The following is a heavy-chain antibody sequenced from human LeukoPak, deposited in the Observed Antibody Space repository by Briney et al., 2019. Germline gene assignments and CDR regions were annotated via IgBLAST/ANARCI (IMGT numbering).Heavy chain of an antibody. Sequence: GGSVRLSCAACGFTFSRYWLHWVRQAPGRGLVWVSRINSDASSTSYTDSVKGRFTISRDNAKSTLYLQMNSLRAEDTAVYYCAVSGDGHNYFDYWGQGTLVTVSS. J-gene: IGHJ4*02. V-gene: IGHV3-74*01. CDR2: INSDASST. CDR3: AVSGDGHNYFDY. D-gene: IGHD5-24*01. CDR1: GFTFSRYW.